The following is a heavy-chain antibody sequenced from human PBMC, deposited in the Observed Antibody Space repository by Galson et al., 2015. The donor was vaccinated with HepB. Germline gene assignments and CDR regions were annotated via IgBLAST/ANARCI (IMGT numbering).Heavy chain of an antibody. CDR2: IIPILAIA. CDR1: GGTFNSYA. D-gene: IGHD1-26*01. CDR3: AREGMGANAFNI. Sequence: SVKVSCKASGGTFNSYAISWVRQAPGQGLEWVGRIIPILAIANYAQKFQGRVTITADKSTTTAYMELNSLRSEDTAVYYCAREGMGANAFNIWGQGTMVTVSS. J-gene: IGHJ3*02. V-gene: IGHV1-69*04.